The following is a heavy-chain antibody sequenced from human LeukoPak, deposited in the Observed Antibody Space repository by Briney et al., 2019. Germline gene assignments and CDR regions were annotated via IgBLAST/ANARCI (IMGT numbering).Heavy chain of an antibody. CDR1: GGSISSGGYS. D-gene: IGHD5-24*01. CDR3: ARGGDGYIPFDY. CDR2: IYHSGST. Sequence: TSETLSLTCAVSGGSISSGGYSWSWIRQPPGKSLEWIGYIYHSGSTYYNPSLKSRVTISVDRSKNQFSLKLSSVTAADTAVYYCARGGDGYIPFDYWGQGTLVTVSS. V-gene: IGHV4-30-2*01. J-gene: IGHJ4*02.